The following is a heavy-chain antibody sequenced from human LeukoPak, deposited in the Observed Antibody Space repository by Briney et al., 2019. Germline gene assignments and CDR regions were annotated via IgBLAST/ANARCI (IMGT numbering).Heavy chain of an antibody. CDR1: GFTFSSYG. Sequence: PGRSLRLSCAASGFTFSSYGMHWVHQAPGKGLEWVAVISYEGSTKFYTDSVRGRFTISRDNSKNVVYLQMNSLRVEDTAVYYCASCSGGSCYFAPLDYWGQGTLVTVSS. CDR3: ASCSGGSCYFAPLDY. J-gene: IGHJ4*02. V-gene: IGHV3-30*03. CDR2: ISYEGSTK. D-gene: IGHD2-15*01.